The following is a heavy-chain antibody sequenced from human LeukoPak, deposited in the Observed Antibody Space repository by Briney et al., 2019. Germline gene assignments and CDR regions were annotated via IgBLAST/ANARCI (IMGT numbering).Heavy chain of an antibody. J-gene: IGHJ3*02. CDR3: ARSDLEYCSGGSCYGPAFDI. CDR2: TYYRSKWYN. V-gene: IGHV6-1*01. D-gene: IGHD2-15*01. Sequence: SQTLSLTCAISGDSVSSNSAGWNWIRQSPSRGLEWLGRTYYRSKWYNDFAPSVRNRITINTDTSKNQFSLKLSSVTAADTAVYYCARSDLEYCSGGSCYGPAFDIWGQGTMVTVSS. CDR1: GDSVSSNSAG.